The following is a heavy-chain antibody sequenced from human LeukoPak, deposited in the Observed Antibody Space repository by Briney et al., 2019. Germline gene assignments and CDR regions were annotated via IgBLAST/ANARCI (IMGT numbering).Heavy chain of an antibody. CDR3: ARMFDSVGYYYPFDY. Sequence: PSETLSLTCTVSGYSISSGYYWGWIRQPPGKGLEWIGSIYHSGSTYYNPSLKSRVTISADTSKNHFSLKLSSVTAADTAVYYCARMFDSVGYYYPFDYWGQGTLVTVSS. J-gene: IGHJ4*02. D-gene: IGHD3-22*01. CDR2: IYHSGST. CDR1: GYSISSGYY. V-gene: IGHV4-38-2*02.